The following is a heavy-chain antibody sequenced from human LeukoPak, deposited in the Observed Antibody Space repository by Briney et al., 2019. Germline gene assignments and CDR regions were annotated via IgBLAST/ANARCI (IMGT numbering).Heavy chain of an antibody. CDR2: ISSSSSYI. CDR3: ARAAYVWGSYRYYFDY. D-gene: IGHD3-16*02. Sequence: PGGSLRLSCAASGFTSSSYSMNWVRQAPGKGLDWVSSISSSSSYIYYADSLKGRFTISRDNAKNSLYLLMDSLRAEDTAVYYCARAAYVWGSYRYYFDYWGQGTLVTVSS. V-gene: IGHV3-21*01. CDR1: GFTSSSYS. J-gene: IGHJ4*02.